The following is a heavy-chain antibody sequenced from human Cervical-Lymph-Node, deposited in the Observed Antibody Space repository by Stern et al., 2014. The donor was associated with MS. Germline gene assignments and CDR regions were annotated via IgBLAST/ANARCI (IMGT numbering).Heavy chain of an antibody. CDR1: GGTFSSYA. V-gene: IGHV1-69*01. Sequence: VQLVESGAEVKKPGSSVRVSCKASGGTFSSYAISWVRQAPGQGLEWMGGIIPMFGTANYAQQFQGRVTITADDSTTTAYMEVSSLRSEDTAVYYCASSVGELTPEAVWGQGTTVTVFS. J-gene: IGHJ6*02. CDR3: ASSVGELTPEAV. D-gene: IGHD3-10*01. CDR2: IIPMFGTA.